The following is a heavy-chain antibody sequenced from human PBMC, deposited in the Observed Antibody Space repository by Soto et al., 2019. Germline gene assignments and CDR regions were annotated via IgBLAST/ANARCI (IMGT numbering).Heavy chain of an antibody. CDR1: GGSFSGYY. CDR3: ARDKITGLFDY. Sequence: QVQLQQWGAGLLKPSETLSLTCAVYGGSFSGYYWTGIRQPPGTGLEWIGEINHSGSTNYNPSLKRLVTISVDTSKNQFSLKLTSVTAADTAVYYCARDKITGLFDYWGQGTLVTVSS. CDR2: INHSGST. J-gene: IGHJ4*02. V-gene: IGHV4-34*01. D-gene: IGHD2-8*02.